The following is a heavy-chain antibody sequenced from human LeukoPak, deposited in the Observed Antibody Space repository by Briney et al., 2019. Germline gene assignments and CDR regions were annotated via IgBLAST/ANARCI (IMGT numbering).Heavy chain of an antibody. V-gene: IGHV1-46*03. J-gene: IGHJ3*02. CDR2: INPSGGST. Sequence: ASVKVSCKASGYTFTSYYMHWVRQAPGQGHEWMGIINPSGGSTSYAQKFQGRVTMTRDTSTSTVYMELSSLRSEDTAVYYCARALNDFWSGYYLDAFDIWGQGTMVTVSS. CDR3: ARALNDFWSGYYLDAFDI. D-gene: IGHD3-3*01. CDR1: GYTFTSYY.